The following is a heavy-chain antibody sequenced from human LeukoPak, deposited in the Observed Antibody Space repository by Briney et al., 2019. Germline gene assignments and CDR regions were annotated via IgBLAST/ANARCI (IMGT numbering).Heavy chain of an antibody. V-gene: IGHV4-39*07. CDR2: IYHSGST. CDR3: ARESIAAADWFDP. CDR1: GGSISSSSYY. J-gene: IGHJ5*02. D-gene: IGHD6-6*01. Sequence: PSETLSLTCTVSGGSISSSSYYWGWIRQPPGKGLEWIGSIYHSGSTYYNPSLKSRVTISVDTSKNQFSLKLSSVTAADTAVYYCARESIAAADWFDPWGQGTLVTVSS.